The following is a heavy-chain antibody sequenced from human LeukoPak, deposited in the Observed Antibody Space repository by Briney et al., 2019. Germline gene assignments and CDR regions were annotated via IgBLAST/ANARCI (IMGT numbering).Heavy chain of an antibody. CDR1: GGSFSSGSYY. V-gene: IGHV4-61*01. D-gene: IGHD1-26*01. CDR2: IYYSGST. Sequence: PSENLSLTCTVSGGSFSSGSYYWSWIRQPPGKGLEWIGYIYYSGSTNYNPSLKSRVTISVDTSKNQFSLKLSSVTAADTAVYYCARCAAVGATGGWFDPWGQGTLVTVSS. CDR3: ARCAAVGATGGWFDP. J-gene: IGHJ5*02.